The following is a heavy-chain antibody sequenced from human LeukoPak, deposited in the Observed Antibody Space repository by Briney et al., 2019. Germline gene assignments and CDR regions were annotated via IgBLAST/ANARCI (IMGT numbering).Heavy chain of an antibody. CDR2: IYSGGST. J-gene: IGHJ4*02. V-gene: IGHV3-53*01. Sequence: GGSLRLSCAASGFTVSSNYMSWVRQAPGKGLVWVSVIYSGGSTYYADSVKGRFTISRDNSKNTLYLQMNSLRAEDTAVYYCARDPPPGRNYFDYWGQGTLVTVSS. CDR3: ARDPPPGRNYFDY. CDR1: GFTVSSNY.